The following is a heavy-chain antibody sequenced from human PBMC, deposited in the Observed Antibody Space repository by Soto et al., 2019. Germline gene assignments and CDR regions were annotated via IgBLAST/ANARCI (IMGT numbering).Heavy chain of an antibody. Sequence: GGSLRLSCAASGFTFSTFAMSWLRQAPGKGLEWVSGFSDSATSTYYADSVKGRFTISRDNSKNTMYLQMNNLRAEETAVYYCAKGIRGSSVFDMWGQGTMVTVSS. V-gene: IGHV3-23*01. J-gene: IGHJ3*02. D-gene: IGHD3-22*01. CDR1: GFTFSTFA. CDR2: FSDSATST. CDR3: AKGIRGSSVFDM.